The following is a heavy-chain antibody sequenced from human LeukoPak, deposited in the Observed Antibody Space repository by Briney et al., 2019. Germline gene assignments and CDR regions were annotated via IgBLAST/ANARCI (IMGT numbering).Heavy chain of an antibody. CDR3: ARESAGSTSCYGPRPCRDYYYGMDV. CDR1: GGTFSSYA. Sequence: SVKVSCKASGGTFSSYAISWVRQAPGQGLEWMGGIIPIFGTANYAQKFQGRVTITADESTSTAYMELSSLRSEDTAVYYCARESAGSTSCYGPRPCRDYYYGMDVWGQGATVTVSS. V-gene: IGHV1-69*13. D-gene: IGHD2-2*01. CDR2: IIPIFGTA. J-gene: IGHJ6*02.